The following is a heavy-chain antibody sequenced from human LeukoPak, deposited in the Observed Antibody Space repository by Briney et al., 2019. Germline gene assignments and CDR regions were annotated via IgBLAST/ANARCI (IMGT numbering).Heavy chain of an antibody. V-gene: IGHV3-48*03. Sequence: PGGSLRLSCAASGFTFSSYEMNWVRQAPGKGLEWVSYISSSGSTIYYADSVKGRFTISRDNAKNSLYLQMNSLRAEDTAVYYCASGGTYYDFWSGAYGMDVWGQGTTVTVSS. CDR1: GFTFSSYE. CDR3: ASGGTYYDFWSGAYGMDV. J-gene: IGHJ6*02. CDR2: ISSSGSTI. D-gene: IGHD3-3*01.